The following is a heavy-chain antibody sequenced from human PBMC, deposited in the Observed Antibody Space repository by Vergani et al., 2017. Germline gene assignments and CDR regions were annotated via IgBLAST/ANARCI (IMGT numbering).Heavy chain of an antibody. CDR1: GFTFRSYG. Sequence: MQLVESGGNVVQPGGSLRLSCAASGFTFRSYGMHWVRQAPGKGLEWVASISGSSSYVFYRDSVEGRFTITRDNAKKSVYLQMNSLRAEDTAMYFCARGLWDCTHIRCSPPSYWGQGTQVTVSS. J-gene: IGHJ4*02. CDR3: ARGLWDCTHIRCSPPSY. V-gene: IGHV3-21*02. D-gene: IGHD2-8*01. CDR2: ISGSSSYV.